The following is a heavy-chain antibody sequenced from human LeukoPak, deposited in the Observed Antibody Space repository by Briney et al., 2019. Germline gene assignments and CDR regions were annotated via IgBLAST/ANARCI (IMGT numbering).Heavy chain of an antibody. CDR3: ASSTVTTYDYYYGMDV. D-gene: IGHD4-17*01. V-gene: IGHV3-33*01. CDR2: IWYDGSNK. Sequence: PGGSLRLSCAASGFTFSSYGMHWVRQAPGKGLEWVAVIWYDGSNKYYADSVKGRFTISRDNSKNTLYQQMNSLRAEDTAVYYCASSTVTTYDYYYGMDVWGQGTTVTVSS. J-gene: IGHJ6*02. CDR1: GFTFSSYG.